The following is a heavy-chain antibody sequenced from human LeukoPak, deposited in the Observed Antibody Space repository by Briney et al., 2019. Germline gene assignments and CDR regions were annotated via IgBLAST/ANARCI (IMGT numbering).Heavy chain of an antibody. D-gene: IGHD5-24*01. J-gene: IGHJ4*02. CDR2: IYDNGDA. V-gene: IGHV3-53*04. Sequence: GGSLRLSCAASGFTVSSNYMSWVRQAPGKGLEWVSAIYDNGDAYSADSVKGRFTISRHNSKNTLYLQMNSLRREDTAMYYCAGGPRRDGYDYWGQGTLVTVSS. CDR3: AGGPRRDGYDY. CDR1: GFTVSSNY.